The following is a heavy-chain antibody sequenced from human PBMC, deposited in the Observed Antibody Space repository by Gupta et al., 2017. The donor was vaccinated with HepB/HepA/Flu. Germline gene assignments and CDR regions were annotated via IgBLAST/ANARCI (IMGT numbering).Heavy chain of an antibody. CDR1: GFTFSSSA. CDR3: AREGGIYGDRYFDL. J-gene: IGHJ2*01. CDR2: SGTAGDT. Sequence: EVQLVESGGGWVLPGGSLRLSCAASGFTFSSSALHWRRQATGKGLEWVSASGTAGDTYYPGSVKGRFTISRENAKNSLYLQMNSLRAGDTAVYYCAREGGIYGDRYFDLWGRGTLVTVSS. D-gene: IGHD4-17*01. V-gene: IGHV3-13*01.